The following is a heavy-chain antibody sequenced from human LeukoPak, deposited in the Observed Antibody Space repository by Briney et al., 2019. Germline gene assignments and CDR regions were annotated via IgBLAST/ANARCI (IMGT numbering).Heavy chain of an antibody. CDR3: ARDNYDNSGYYFDY. CDR1: GGSIRSSSYY. J-gene: IGHJ4*02. CDR2: IYHSGRT. Sequence: SETLSLTCSVSGGSIRSSSYYWAWIRQPPGKGLEWIGEIYHSGRTNYTPSLKSRVTISVDKSKNQLSLKLSSVTAADTAVYYCARDNYDNSGYYFDYWGQGTLVTVSS. V-gene: IGHV4-39*07. D-gene: IGHD3-22*01.